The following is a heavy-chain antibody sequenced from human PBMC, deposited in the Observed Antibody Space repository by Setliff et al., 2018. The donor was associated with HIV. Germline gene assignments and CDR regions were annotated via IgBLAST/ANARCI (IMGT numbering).Heavy chain of an antibody. Sequence: GGSLRLSCAASGFTFITYWMNWVRQAPGKGLEWVANVKRDGSEKRYVDSVKGRFTISRDNAKNSLYQQMNSLRAEDMAVYYCARTRHDYGGYFDHWGQGTLVTVSS. CDR1: GFTFITYW. CDR2: VKRDGSEK. V-gene: IGHV3-7*01. J-gene: IGHJ4*02. D-gene: IGHD4-17*01. CDR3: ARTRHDYGGYFDH.